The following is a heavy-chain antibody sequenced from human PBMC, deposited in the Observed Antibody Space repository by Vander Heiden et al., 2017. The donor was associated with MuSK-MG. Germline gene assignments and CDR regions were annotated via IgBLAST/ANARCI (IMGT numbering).Heavy chain of an antibody. J-gene: IGHJ6*02. CDR3: ARDPGSGSPTFGCMDV. CDR1: GFTFSSYG. V-gene: IGHV3-33*01. D-gene: IGHD1-26*01. CDR2: IWYDGSNK. Sequence: QVQLVESGGGVVQPGRSLRLSCAASGFTFSSYGMHWVRQAPGKGLEWVAVIWYDGSNKYYADSVKGRFTISRDNSKNTLYLQMNSLRAEDTAVYYCARDPGSGSPTFGCMDVWGQGTTVTVSS.